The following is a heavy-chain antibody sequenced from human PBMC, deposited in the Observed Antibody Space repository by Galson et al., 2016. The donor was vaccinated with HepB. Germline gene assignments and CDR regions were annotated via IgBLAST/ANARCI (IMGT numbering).Heavy chain of an antibody. Sequence: QSGAEVKKPGESLKISCRGSGYTFSSHWIGWLRQMPEKGLEWMGVIYPGDSDTRYSSCFKGQVTISVDKSISTAYLQWSSLKASDTAIYYCARQDYDILTGFHSPYNAFDIWGQGTKVTVSS. CDR2: IYPGDSDT. CDR1: GYTFSSHW. D-gene: IGHD3-9*01. CDR3: ARQDYDILTGFHSPYNAFDI. V-gene: IGHV5-51*01. J-gene: IGHJ3*02.